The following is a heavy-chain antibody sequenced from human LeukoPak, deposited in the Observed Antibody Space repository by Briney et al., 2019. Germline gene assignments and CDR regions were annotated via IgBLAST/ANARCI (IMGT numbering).Heavy chain of an antibody. V-gene: IGHV4-34*01. D-gene: IGHD6-13*01. J-gene: IGHJ6*03. CDR2: INHSGST. CDR3: ARRGSSSFYYYYYMDV. Sequence: SETLSLTCAVYGGSFSGYYWTWIRQPPGKGLEWIGEINHSGSTNYNPSLKSRVTMSVDTSKNQFSLKLSSVTAADTAVYYCARRGSSSFYYYYYMDVWGKGTPVTVSS. CDR1: GGSFSGYY.